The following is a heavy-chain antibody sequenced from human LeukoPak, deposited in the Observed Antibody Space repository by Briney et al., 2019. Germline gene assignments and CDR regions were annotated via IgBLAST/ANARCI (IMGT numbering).Heavy chain of an antibody. CDR3: AKVGLAPSAFDI. CDR2: INSDGSST. CDR1: GFTFNNYW. Sequence: GGSLRLSCAASGFTFNNYWMHWVRQAPGKGLVWVSRINSDGSSTSYADSVKGRFTISRDNAKNTLYLQMNSLRAEDTAVYYCAKVGLAPSAFDIWGQGTMVTVSS. V-gene: IGHV3-74*01. J-gene: IGHJ3*02.